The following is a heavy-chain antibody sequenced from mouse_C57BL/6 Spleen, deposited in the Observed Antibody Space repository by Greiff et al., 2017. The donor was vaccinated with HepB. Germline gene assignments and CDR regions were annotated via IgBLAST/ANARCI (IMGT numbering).Heavy chain of an antibody. D-gene: IGHD2-3*01. CDR2: INPNNGGT. CDR1: GYTFTDYN. V-gene: IGHV1-22*01. CDR3: ARNDGYRGYFDV. Sequence: VQLKQSGPELVKPGASVKMSCKASGYTFTDYNMHWVKQSPGKSLEWIGYINPNNGGTSYNQKFKGKATLTVNKSSSTAYMELRSLTSEDSAVYYCARNDGYRGYFDVWGTGTTVTVSS. J-gene: IGHJ1*03.